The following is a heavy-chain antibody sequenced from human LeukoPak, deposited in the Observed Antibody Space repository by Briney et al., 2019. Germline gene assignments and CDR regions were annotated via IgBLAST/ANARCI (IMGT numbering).Heavy chain of an antibody. CDR1: GGSFSGYY. Sequence: SETLSLTCAVYGGSFSGYYWSWIRQPPGKGLEWIGEINYSGTTNYNPSLKSRVTISVDTSKNQFSLELSSVTAADTAVYYCARAGKLPFDYWGQGIQVTVSS. D-gene: IGHD4-23*01. CDR2: INYSGTT. CDR3: ARAGKLPFDY. J-gene: IGHJ4*02. V-gene: IGHV4-34*01.